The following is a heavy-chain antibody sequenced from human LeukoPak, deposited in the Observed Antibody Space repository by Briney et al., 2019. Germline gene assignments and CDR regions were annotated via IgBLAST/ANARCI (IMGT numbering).Heavy chain of an antibody. CDR1: GFTFDDYA. J-gene: IGHJ6*02. Sequence: GRSLILSCAASGFTFDDYAMHWVRQAPGKGLEWVSGISWNSGSIGYADSVKGRFTISRDNAKNSLYLQMNSLRAEDTALYYCAKDQTYYDFWSGYYYYYGMDVWGQGTTVTVSS. V-gene: IGHV3-9*01. CDR3: AKDQTYYDFWSGYYYYYGMDV. CDR2: ISWNSGSI. D-gene: IGHD3-3*01.